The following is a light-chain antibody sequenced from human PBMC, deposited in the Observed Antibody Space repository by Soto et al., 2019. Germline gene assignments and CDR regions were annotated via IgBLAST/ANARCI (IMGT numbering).Light chain of an antibody. V-gene: IGKV3-15*01. Sequence: IVMTQSPATVSASPGERVTLSCRASQSVSGNVAWYHQKPGQPPRLLVYGASTTATDIPARFFGSGSETDFTLTITRLQSEDFGPYYCQQFNSWPRTFGQGTKVEIK. CDR3: QQFNSWPRT. CDR1: QSVSGN. J-gene: IGKJ1*01. CDR2: GAS.